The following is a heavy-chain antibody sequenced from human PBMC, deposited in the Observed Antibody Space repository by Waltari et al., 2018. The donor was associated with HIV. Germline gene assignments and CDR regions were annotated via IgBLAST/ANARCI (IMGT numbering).Heavy chain of an antibody. V-gene: IGHV5-51*01. CDR2: IWPGDSDT. J-gene: IGHJ3*01. CDR3: ASPKGGWLFAFDV. D-gene: IGHD6-19*01. Sequence: QLVQSGREVKQTGESLKISCKGSGFTFTNYWIAWVRQMPGKGLEWMGMIWPGDSDTKYSPSFQGHVTISADRSTSTAYLQWSSLRASDTAMYYCASPKGGWLFAFDVWGQGTKVTVSS. CDR1: GFTFTNYW.